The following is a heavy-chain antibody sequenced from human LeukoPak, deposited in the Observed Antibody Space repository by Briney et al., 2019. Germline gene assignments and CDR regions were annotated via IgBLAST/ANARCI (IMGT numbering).Heavy chain of an antibody. CDR2: IKKDGNEA. Sequence: GGSLRLSCAGSGFTFSSYWMNWVRQAPGKGLEWVAIIKKDGNEAFYVDSVKGRFTISRDNAKNSLYLQMNSLRAEDTAVYYCARDRLNPDYWGQGTLVTVSS. CDR3: ARDRLNPDY. J-gene: IGHJ4*02. V-gene: IGHV3-7*01. CDR1: GFTFSSYW. D-gene: IGHD3-22*01.